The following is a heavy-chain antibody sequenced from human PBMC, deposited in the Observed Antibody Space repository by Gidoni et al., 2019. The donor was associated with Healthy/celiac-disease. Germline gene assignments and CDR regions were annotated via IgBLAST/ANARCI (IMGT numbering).Heavy chain of an antibody. D-gene: IGHD3-10*01. CDR2: IYHSGST. CDR1: GGSISSSNW. V-gene: IGHV4-4*02. Sequence: QVQLQESGPGLVKPSGTLSLTCAVSGGSISSSNWWSWVRQPPGKGLEWIGEIYHSGSTNYNPSLKSRVTISVDKSKNQFSLKLSSVTAADTAVYYCARDCVALWFGELRRWFDPWGQGTLVTVSS. CDR3: ARDCVALWFGELRRWFDP. J-gene: IGHJ5*02.